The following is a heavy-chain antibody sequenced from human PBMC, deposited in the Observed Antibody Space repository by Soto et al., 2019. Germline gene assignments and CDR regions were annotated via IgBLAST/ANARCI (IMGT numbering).Heavy chain of an antibody. D-gene: IGHD1-26*01. V-gene: IGHV3-23*01. J-gene: IGHJ4*02. CDR2: NSVSDGTT. CDR3: AKGRYSGKYRLDYFDY. CDR1: GLTFNSYT. Sequence: GVSLRLSCAASGLTFNSYTMTGVRQTPVHVLEWVSVNSVSDGTTYYADAVKDRFTISRENSKNTLYLQINSLRAEDTAINYCAKGRYSGKYRLDYFDYWGKRTLVIFSS.